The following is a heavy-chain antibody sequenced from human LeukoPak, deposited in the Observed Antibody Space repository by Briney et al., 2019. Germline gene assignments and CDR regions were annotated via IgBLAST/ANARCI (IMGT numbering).Heavy chain of an antibody. D-gene: IGHD3-3*01. Sequence: GGSLRLSCAASGFTVSSNEMSWVRQAPGKGLEWVSSISGGSTYYADSRKGRFTISRDNSKNTLHLQMNSLRAEDTAVYYCLLALRFLSGEGPEYFQHWGQGTLVTVSS. V-gene: IGHV3-38-3*01. CDR1: GFTVSSNE. J-gene: IGHJ1*01. CDR2: ISGGST. CDR3: LLALRFLSGEGPEYFQH.